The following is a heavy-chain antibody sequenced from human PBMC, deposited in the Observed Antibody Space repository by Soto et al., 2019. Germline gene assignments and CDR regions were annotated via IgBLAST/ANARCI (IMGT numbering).Heavy chain of an antibody. J-gene: IGHJ4*02. D-gene: IGHD2-2*01. CDR2: IYSGGST. CDR1: GVTVSSNY. Sequence: GWSLRLSCAASGVTVSSNYMSWVRQAPGKGLEWVSVIYSGGSTYYADSVKGRFTISRDNSKNTLYLQMNSLRAEDTAVYYCARGGVPAAMSYWGQGTLVTVSS. CDR3: ARGGVPAAMSY. V-gene: IGHV3-66*01.